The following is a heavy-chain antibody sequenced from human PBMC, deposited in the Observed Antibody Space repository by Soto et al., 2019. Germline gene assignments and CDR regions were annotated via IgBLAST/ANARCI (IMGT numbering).Heavy chain of an antibody. D-gene: IGHD3-3*01. CDR2: IWYDGSNK. CDR1: GFTFSSYG. V-gene: IGHV3-33*01. J-gene: IGHJ4*02. Sequence: GGSLRLSCAASGFTFSSYGMHWVRQAPGKGLEWVAVIWYDGSNKYYADSVKGRFTISRDNSKNTLYLQMNSLRAEDTAVYYCAREAITIFGVATNYFDYWGQVTLVTVSS. CDR3: AREAITIFGVATNYFDY.